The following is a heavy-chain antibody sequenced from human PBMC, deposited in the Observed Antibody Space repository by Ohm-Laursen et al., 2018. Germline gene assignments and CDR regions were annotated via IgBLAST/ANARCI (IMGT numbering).Heavy chain of an antibody. V-gene: IGHV4-59*07. CDR1: GGSISTYF. D-gene: IGHD3-3*01. CDR2: ISYTGST. J-gene: IGHJ5*02. Sequence: SGTLSLTCTVSGGSISTYFWSWIRQPPGKGLEWIGYISYTGSTNYNPSLKSRVTISVDTSKNQFSLKLSSVTAADTAVYYCARADYDFWSGYGHSFDPWGQGTLVTVSS. CDR3: ARADYDFWSGYGHSFDP.